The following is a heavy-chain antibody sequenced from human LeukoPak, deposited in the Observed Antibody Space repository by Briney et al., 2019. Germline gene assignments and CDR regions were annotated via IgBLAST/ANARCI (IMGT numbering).Heavy chain of an antibody. CDR2: IKHRGRS. V-gene: IGHV4-38-2*02. CDR1: GSSISSDYY. D-gene: IGHD2-15*01. J-gene: IGHJ4*02. CDR3: ARVVGATPIDY. Sequence: SETLSHTCSVSGSSISSDYYWGWVRQPPGKGLEWIGSIKHRGRSYYNPSLKSRVTISVDTSKNQFSLQLSSVTAADTAVYYCARVVGATPIDYWGQGILVTVSS.